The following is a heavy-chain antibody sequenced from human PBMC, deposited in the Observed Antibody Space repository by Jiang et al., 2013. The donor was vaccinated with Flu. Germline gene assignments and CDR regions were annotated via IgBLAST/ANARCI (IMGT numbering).Heavy chain of an antibody. J-gene: IGHJ4*02. D-gene: IGHD5-18*01. V-gene: IGHV3-21*01. CDR2: ISSSSSYI. CDR3: ARTHEDTAMVYYFDY. CDR1: GFTFSSYS. Sequence: VKPGGSLRLSCAASGFTFSSYSMNWVRQAPGKGLEWVSSISSSSSYIYYADSVKGRFTISRDNAKNSLYLQMNSLRAEDTAVYYCARTHEDTAMVYYFDYWGQGTLVTVSS.